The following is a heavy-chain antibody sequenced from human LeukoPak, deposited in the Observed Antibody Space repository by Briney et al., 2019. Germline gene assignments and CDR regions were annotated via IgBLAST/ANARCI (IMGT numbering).Heavy chain of an antibody. CDR2: ISGSGGST. CDR1: GFTFSSYA. V-gene: IGHV3-23*01. J-gene: IGHJ4*02. CDR3: AKDLLSSSWYHFDY. Sequence: GGSLRFSCAASGFTFSSYAMSWVRQAPGKGLEWVSAISGSGGSTYYADSVKGRFTISRDNSKNTLYLQMNSLRAEDTAVYYCAKDLLSSSWYHFDYWGQGTLVTVSS. D-gene: IGHD6-13*01.